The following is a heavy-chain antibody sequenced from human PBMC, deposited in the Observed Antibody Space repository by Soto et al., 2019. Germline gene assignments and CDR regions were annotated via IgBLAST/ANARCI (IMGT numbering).Heavy chain of an antibody. V-gene: IGHV3-74*01. CDR3: ARDSPMVRGVGFDY. J-gene: IGHJ4*02. CDR1: GFTFSNYW. D-gene: IGHD3-10*01. CDR2: INSDGST. Sequence: EVQLVESGGGLVQPGGSLRLSCAASGFTFSNYWMHWVRQVPGKGLVWVSRINSDGSTNYADSVKGRFTISRDNAKSTLYLQMNSLRVEDTAVYYCARDSPMVRGVGFDYWGQGTLVTVSS.